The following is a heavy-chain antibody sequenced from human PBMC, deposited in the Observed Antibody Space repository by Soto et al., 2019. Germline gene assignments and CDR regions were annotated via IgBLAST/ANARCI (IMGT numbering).Heavy chain of an antibody. Sequence: QVQLVESGGGLVTPGGSLRLSCEASGLTISDFYMSWIRQAPGKGLAWVSYTSHNGDSTNYADSVKGRFTISRDNAKNSLYLQINSLRVEDTAVYFCVTESWYKFEYWGQGNIVTVSS. V-gene: IGHV3-11*05. J-gene: IGHJ4*02. CDR1: GLTISDFY. CDR3: VTESWYKFEY. D-gene: IGHD1-20*01. CDR2: TSHNGDST.